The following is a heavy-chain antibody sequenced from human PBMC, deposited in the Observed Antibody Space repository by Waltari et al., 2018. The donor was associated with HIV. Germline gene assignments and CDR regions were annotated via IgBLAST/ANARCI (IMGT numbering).Heavy chain of an antibody. CDR1: GGTFSSYA. V-gene: IGHV1-69*04. J-gene: IGHJ4*02. CDR2: SIPILGIA. CDR3: ARDSPYSSGGGWNY. D-gene: IGHD6-19*01. Sequence: QVQLVQSGAEVKKPGSSVKVSCKASGGTFSSYAISWVRQAPGQGLEWMGRSIPILGIANYAQKFQGRVTITADKSTSTAYMELSSLRSEDTAVYYCARDSPYSSGGGWNYWGQGTLVTVSS.